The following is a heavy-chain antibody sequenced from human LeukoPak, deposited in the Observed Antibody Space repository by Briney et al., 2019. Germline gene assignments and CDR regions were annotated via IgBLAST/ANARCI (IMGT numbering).Heavy chain of an antibody. Sequence: SETLSLTCTVSGGSISSSSYYWGWIRQPPGKGLEWIGYIYYSGSTNYNPSLKSRVTISVDTSKNQFSLKLSSVTAADTAVYYCARSNDYGVVRYFDYWGQGTLVTVSS. J-gene: IGHJ4*02. CDR1: GGSISSSSYY. CDR2: IYYSGST. V-gene: IGHV4-61*05. D-gene: IGHD4-17*01. CDR3: ARSNDYGVVRYFDY.